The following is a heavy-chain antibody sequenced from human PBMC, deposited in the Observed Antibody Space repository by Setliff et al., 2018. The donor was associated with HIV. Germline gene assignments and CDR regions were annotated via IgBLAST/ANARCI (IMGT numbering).Heavy chain of an antibody. CDR1: GGTFSSYA. J-gene: IGHJ6*03. CDR2: IIPILGIA. V-gene: IGHV1-69*10. D-gene: IGHD2-21*02. CDR3: ARGSRSRVVVTAPYYYMDV. Sequence: GASVKVSCKASGGTFSSYAISWVRQAPGQGLEWMGGIIPILGIANYAQKFQGRVTITADKSTSTAYMELSSLRSEDTAVYYCARGSRSRVVVTAPYYYMDVWGKGTTVTVSS.